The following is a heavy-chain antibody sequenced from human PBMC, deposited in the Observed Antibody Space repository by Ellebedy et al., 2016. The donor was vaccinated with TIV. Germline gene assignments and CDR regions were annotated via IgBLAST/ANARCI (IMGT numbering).Heavy chain of an antibody. CDR1: GFTFSSYS. D-gene: IGHD6-13*01. CDR3: AGAAAAGIPGIDY. Sequence: GESLKISCAASGFTFSSYSMNWVRQAPGKGLEWVSYITSSSSTIYYADSVKGRFTISRDNAKNSLYLQMNYLRAEDTAVYYCAGAAAAGIPGIDYWGQGTLVTVSS. V-gene: IGHV3-48*04. J-gene: IGHJ4*02. CDR2: ITSSSSTI.